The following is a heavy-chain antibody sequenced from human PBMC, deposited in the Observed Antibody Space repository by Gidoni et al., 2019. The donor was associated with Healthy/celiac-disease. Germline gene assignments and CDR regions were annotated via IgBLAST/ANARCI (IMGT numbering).Heavy chain of an antibody. V-gene: IGHV3-49*05. CDR2: IRSKAYGGTT. Sequence: EVQLVESGGGLVKPGRSLRLSCTASGFTFGDYAMSWFRQAPGKGLEWVGFIRSKAYGGTTEYAASVKGRFTISRDDSKIIAYLQMNSLKTEDTAVYYCTRDYLSGSYTRRVLSWFDPWGQGTLVTVSS. J-gene: IGHJ5*02. D-gene: IGHD1-26*01. CDR3: TRDYLSGSYTRRVLSWFDP. CDR1: GFTFGDYA.